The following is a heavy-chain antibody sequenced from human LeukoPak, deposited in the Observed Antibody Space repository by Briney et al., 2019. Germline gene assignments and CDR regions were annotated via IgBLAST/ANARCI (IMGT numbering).Heavy chain of an antibody. CDR2: IKEDGSEK. J-gene: IGHJ6*03. CDR3: ARVGWDYYMDV. Sequence: PGGSLRLSCAASGFTFSRYYMTWVRQAPGKGLEWVANIKEDGSEKYYVDSVRGRFTISRDNAKNSLYLQMNSLRAEDTAVYYCARVGWDYYMDVWGKGTTVTVSS. D-gene: IGHD1-26*01. CDR1: GFTFSRYY. V-gene: IGHV3-7*01.